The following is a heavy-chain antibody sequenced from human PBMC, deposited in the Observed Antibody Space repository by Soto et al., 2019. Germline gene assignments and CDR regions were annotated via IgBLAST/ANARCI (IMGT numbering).Heavy chain of an antibody. Sequence: GGSLRLSCAASGFTFSSYAMSWVRQAPGKGLEWVSAISGSGGSTYYADSVKGRFTISRDNSKNTLYLQMNSLRAEDTAVYYCAISDYDFWEFDPWSQGTLVTVSS. V-gene: IGHV3-23*01. CDR2: ISGSGGST. D-gene: IGHD3-3*01. CDR3: AISDYDFWEFDP. J-gene: IGHJ5*02. CDR1: GFTFSSYA.